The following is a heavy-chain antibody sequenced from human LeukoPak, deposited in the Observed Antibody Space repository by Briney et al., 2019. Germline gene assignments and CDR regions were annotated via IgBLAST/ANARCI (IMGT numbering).Heavy chain of an antibody. Sequence: GGSLRLSCSASGLTLSIYAMGWVRQAPGKGLQWVAGISGGGRDTYSAESVKGRFTIARDNVNNTVFLHMNSLRVEDTAIYYCVKEYTGSFYNFENWFDPWGQGTVVTVSP. D-gene: IGHD3-10*01. V-gene: IGHV3-23*01. CDR2: ISGGGRDT. J-gene: IGHJ5*02. CDR1: GLTLSIYA. CDR3: VKEYTGSFYNFENWFDP.